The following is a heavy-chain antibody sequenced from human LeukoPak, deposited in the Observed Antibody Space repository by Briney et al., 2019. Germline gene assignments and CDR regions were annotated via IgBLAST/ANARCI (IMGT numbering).Heavy chain of an antibody. Sequence: SETLSLTCTVPGGSISSYYWSWIRQPPGKGLEWIGYIYYSGSTNYNPSLKSRVTISVDTSKNQFSLKLSSVTAADTAVYYCARHYYDSSGYDLVPYFDYWGQGTLVTVSS. CDR1: GGSISSYY. V-gene: IGHV4-59*08. CDR3: ARHYYDSSGYDLVPYFDY. J-gene: IGHJ4*02. CDR2: IYYSGST. D-gene: IGHD3-22*01.